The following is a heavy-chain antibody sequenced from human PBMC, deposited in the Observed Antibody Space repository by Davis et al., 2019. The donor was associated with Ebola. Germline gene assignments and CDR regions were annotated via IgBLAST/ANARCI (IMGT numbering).Heavy chain of an antibody. J-gene: IGHJ4*02. D-gene: IGHD1-26*01. CDR3: AREVGETKLDQ. CDR2: ISAHSGDT. Sequence: ASVKVSCKASGYTFTPYGINWVRQAPGQGLEWMGWISAHSGDTNYSQKLQARVTMTTDTSTSTAYMELTNLRSDDTAVYYCAREVGETKLDQWGQGTLVTVSS. V-gene: IGHV1-18*01. CDR1: GYTFTPYG.